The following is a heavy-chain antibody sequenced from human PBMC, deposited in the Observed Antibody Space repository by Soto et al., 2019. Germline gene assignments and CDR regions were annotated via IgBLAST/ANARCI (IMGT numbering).Heavy chain of an antibody. V-gene: IGHV5-51*01. CDR3: ARSHGMDV. Sequence: PGESLKISCQGSGFSFTSSWIGWVRQMPGKGLEWMGLIYPGDSDTRYSPSFQGQVTISADKSISTAYLQWSSLKASDTAIYYCARSHGMDVWGQATTVTVSS. CDR1: GFSFTSSW. CDR2: IYPGDSDT. J-gene: IGHJ6*02.